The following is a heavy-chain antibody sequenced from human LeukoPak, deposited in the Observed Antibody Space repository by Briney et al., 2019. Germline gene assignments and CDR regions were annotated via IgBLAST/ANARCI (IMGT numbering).Heavy chain of an antibody. CDR2: INHSGST. V-gene: IGHV4-34*01. CDR1: GGSFSGYY. D-gene: IGHD3-3*01. J-gene: IGHJ5*02. CDR3: AGVRRARSYYDFWSGYYTFDP. Sequence: SETLSLTCAVYGGSFSGYYWSWIRQPPGKGLEWIGEINHSGSTSYNPSLKSRVTISVDTSKNQFSLKLSSVTAADTAVYYCAGVRRARSYYDFWSGYYTFDPWGQGTLVTVSS.